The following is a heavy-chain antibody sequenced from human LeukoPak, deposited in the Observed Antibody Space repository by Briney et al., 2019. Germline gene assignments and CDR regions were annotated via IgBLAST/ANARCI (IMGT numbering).Heavy chain of an antibody. J-gene: IGHJ4*02. Sequence: SVKVSCKASGGTFSSYAISWVRQAPGQGLAWMGRIIPILGIANYAQKFQGRVTITADKSTSTAYMELSSLRSEDTAVYYCARMFAAYYYDSSGREFDYWGQGTLVTVSS. CDR3: ARMFAAYYYDSSGREFDY. CDR2: IIPILGIA. D-gene: IGHD3-22*01. V-gene: IGHV1-69*04. CDR1: GGTFSSYA.